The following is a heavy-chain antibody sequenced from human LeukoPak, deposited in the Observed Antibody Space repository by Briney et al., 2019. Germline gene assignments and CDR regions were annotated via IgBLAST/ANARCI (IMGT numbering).Heavy chain of an antibody. Sequence: IPSETLSLTCTVSGGSISSYYWSWIRQPPGKGLEWNGHIYDSGNTNYYPSLKSRVTIAVSTAKSRYSQKLSSVTAADTAVYYCARVYELWSGSLGYVDYWGRGTLVTVSS. J-gene: IGHJ4*02. CDR2: IYDSGNT. CDR3: ARVYELWSGSLGYVDY. D-gene: IGHD3-3*01. V-gene: IGHV4-59*08. CDR1: GGSISSYY.